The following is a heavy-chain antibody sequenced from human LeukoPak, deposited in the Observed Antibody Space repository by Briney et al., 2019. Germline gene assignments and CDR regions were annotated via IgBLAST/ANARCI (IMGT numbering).Heavy chain of an antibody. V-gene: IGHV4/OR15-8*02. CDR1: GGSISGTNW. CDR2: ISLAGQT. D-gene: IGHD1-26*01. J-gene: IGHJ4*02. Sequence: LETLSLTCGVSGGSISGTNWWSWVRQPPGQGLEWIGEISLAGQTNYNPSLNGRVTMSLDKSSNQLSLHLTSVTAADTATYFCSRESGPFCPFGYWGQGTLVIVSS. CDR3: SRESGPFCPFGY.